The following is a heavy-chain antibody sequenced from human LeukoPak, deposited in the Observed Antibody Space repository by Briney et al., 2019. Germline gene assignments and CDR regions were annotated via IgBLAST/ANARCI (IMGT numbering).Heavy chain of an antibody. CDR1: GASITSCY. D-gene: IGHD1-26*01. CDR3: ARDGANWEEPNDAFDT. Sequence: PSETLSLTCAVSGASITSCYWGWVRQSAGKGLEWIGRLYTTGTTNYNPSLKSRVTMSGDSSKNQLSLTLTSVTAADTAVYYCARDGANWEEPNDAFDTWGQGTLVTVSS. V-gene: IGHV4-4*07. J-gene: IGHJ3*02. CDR2: LYTTGTT.